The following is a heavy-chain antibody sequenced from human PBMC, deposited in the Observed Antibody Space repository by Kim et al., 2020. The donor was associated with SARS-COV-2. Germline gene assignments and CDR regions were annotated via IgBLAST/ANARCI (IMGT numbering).Heavy chain of an antibody. D-gene: IGHD5-18*01. V-gene: IGHV3-30*18. J-gene: IGHJ3*02. CDR1: GFTFSSYG. CDR2: ISYDGSNK. Sequence: GGSLRLSCAASGFTFSSYGMHWVRQAPGKGLEWVAVISYDGSNKYYADSVKGRFTISRDNSKNTLYLQMNSLRAEDTAVYYCAKGDRGSPWIQLWENAFDIWGQGTMVTVSS. CDR3: AKGDRGSPWIQLWENAFDI.